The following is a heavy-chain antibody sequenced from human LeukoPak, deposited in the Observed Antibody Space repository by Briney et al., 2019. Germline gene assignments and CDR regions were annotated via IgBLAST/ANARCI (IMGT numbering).Heavy chain of an antibody. CDR2: ISPSGDIT. CDR1: GFSFSSHG. D-gene: IGHD3-16*01. Sequence: GGSLRLSCAGSGFSFSSHGMNWVRQAPGKGLEWVSGISPSGDITYYTDSVRGRFTISRDNFKNTLSLQVNSLRAEDTAMHYCAKDDDWGRYKHWGQGTLVTVSS. J-gene: IGHJ1*01. V-gene: IGHV3-23*01. CDR3: AKDDDWGRYKH.